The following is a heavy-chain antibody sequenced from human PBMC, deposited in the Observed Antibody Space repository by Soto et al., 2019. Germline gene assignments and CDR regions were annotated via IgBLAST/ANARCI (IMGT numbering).Heavy chain of an antibody. V-gene: IGHV3-30*18. CDR2: ISYDGSNK. J-gene: IGHJ4*02. CDR1: GFTLRSYG. CDR3: AKGFRFLEWSNFDY. Sequence: GGALRLPCAASGFTLRSYGQLWGRQAPGKGLEWVAVISYDGSNKYYADSVKGRFTISRDNSKNTLYLQMNSLRAEDTAVYYCAKGFRFLEWSNFDYWGQGTLVTVSS. D-gene: IGHD3-3*01.